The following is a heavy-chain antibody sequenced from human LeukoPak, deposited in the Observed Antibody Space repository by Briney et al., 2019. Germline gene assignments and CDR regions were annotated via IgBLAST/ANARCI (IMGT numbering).Heavy chain of an antibody. CDR1: GYTFTIYD. V-gene: IGHV1-8*03. CDR3: AGVVPAAWDGAFDI. CDR2: MNPNSGNT. J-gene: IGHJ3*02. Sequence: ASVKVSCKASGYTFTIYDINWVRQATGQGLEWMGWMNPNSGNTGYAQKFQGRVTITRNTSISTAYMELSSLRSEDTAVYYCAGVVPAAWDGAFDIWGQGTMVTVSS. D-gene: IGHD2-2*01.